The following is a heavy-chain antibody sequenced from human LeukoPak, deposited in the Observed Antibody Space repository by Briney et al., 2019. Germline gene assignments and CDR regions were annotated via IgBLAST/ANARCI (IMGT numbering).Heavy chain of an antibody. CDR2: IWYDGSNK. Sequence: PGRSLRLSCAASGFTFSSYGMHWVRQAPGKGLDWVAVIWYDGSNKYYADSVKGRFTISRDNSKNTLYLQMNSLRAEDTAVYYCASATRGGYYDHWGQGTLVSVSS. D-gene: IGHD3-22*01. V-gene: IGHV3-33*01. CDR1: GFTFSSYG. J-gene: IGHJ5*02. CDR3: ASATRGGYYDH.